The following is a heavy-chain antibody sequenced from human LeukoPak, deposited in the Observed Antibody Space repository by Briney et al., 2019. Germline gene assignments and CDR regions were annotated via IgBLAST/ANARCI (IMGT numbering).Heavy chain of an antibody. D-gene: IGHD1-1*01. CDR2: INYDARSR. V-gene: IGHV3-74*01. CDR1: GFTFSLSW. Sequence: GGSLRLSCAASGFTFSLSWMHWVRQAPGKGLEWVSSINYDARSRTYADSVKGQLTISRDNAENTLFLQMNSLRVEVTAIYSCVRGAGPGTPFDWGQGVLVTVSS. J-gene: IGHJ1*01. CDR3: VRGAGPGTPFD.